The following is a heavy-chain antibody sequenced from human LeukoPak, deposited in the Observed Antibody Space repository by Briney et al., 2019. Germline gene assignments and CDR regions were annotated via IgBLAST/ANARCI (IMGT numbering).Heavy chain of an antibody. V-gene: IGHV4-34*01. CDR3: ARVGSSSWCDP. D-gene: IGHD6-13*01. CDR1: GGSFSGYY. Sequence: SETLSLTCAVYGGSFSGYYWSWIRQPPGKGLEWIGEINHSGSTNYNPSLKSRVTISVDTSKNQLSLKLSSVTAADTAVYYCARVGSSSWCDPWGQGTLVTVSS. J-gene: IGHJ5*02. CDR2: INHSGST.